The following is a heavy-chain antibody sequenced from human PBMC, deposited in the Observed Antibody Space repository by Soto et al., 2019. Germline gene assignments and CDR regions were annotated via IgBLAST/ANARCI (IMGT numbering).Heavy chain of an antibody. J-gene: IGHJ4*02. CDR3: ARHGNVEMATMEVDY. D-gene: IGHD5-12*01. Sequence: QVQLQESGPGLVKPSETLSLTYTVSGGSISSYYWSWIRQPPGKGLEWIGYIYYSGSTNYNPSLKSRVTISVDTSKNQFSLKLSSVTAADTAVYYCARHGNVEMATMEVDYWGQGTLVTVSS. CDR1: GGSISSYY. V-gene: IGHV4-59*08. CDR2: IYYSGST.